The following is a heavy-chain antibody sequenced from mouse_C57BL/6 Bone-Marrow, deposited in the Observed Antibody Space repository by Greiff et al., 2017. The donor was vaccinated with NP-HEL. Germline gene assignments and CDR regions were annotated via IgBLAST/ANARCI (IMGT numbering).Heavy chain of an antibody. CDR2: ISRGGDYI. J-gene: IGHJ4*01. CDR1: GFTFSSYA. Sequence: EVQRVESGEGLVKPGGSLKLSCAASGFTFSSYAMSWVRQTPEKRLEWVAYISRGGDYIYYADTVKGRFTISRDNAGNTLYLQMSSLKSEDTAMYYCTRDRGLPPYYWGQGTSVTVSS. CDR3: TRDRGLPPYY. V-gene: IGHV5-9-1*02. D-gene: IGHD5-5*01.